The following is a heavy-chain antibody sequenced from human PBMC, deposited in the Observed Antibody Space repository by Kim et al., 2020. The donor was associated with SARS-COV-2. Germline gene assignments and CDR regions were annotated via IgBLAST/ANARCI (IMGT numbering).Heavy chain of an antibody. D-gene: IGHD4-17*01. V-gene: IGHV3-11*01. Sequence: SVKSRSNLSRDNAKNSLYLQMNSLRAEDTAVYYCARDDYGGNPGDYWGQGTLVTVSS. CDR3: ARDDYGGNPGDY. J-gene: IGHJ4*02.